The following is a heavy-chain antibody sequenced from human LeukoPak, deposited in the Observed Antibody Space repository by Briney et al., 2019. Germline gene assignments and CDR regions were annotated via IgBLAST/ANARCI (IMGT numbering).Heavy chain of an antibody. CDR2: TYYRSKWYN. V-gene: IGHV6-1*01. D-gene: IGHD3-22*01. CDR1: GDSVSSYSVA. J-gene: IGHJ5*02. Sequence: SQTLSLTCGISGDSVSSYSVAWIWLRHSPSSGFKWLGKTYYRSKWYNDYAVSVKSRIIINPDTSKNQFSLQLNSVTPEDTAEYYCAGDSSYYYNRIDPWGQGTLVTVSS. CDR3: AGDSSYYYNRIDP.